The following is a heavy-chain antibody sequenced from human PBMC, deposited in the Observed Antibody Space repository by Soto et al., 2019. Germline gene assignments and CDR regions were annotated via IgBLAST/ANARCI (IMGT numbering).Heavy chain of an antibody. Sequence: EVQLVESGGDLVQPGGSLRLSCAASGFSFSTFWMHWVRQAPGKGLVWVSRINPEETTTTYADSVRGRFTISRDNAKNTLYVQMNSRRADDTAVYYCARGGLEPVDYWGQGTVVTVFS. CDR2: INPEETTT. CDR1: GFSFSTFW. CDR3: ARGGLEPVDY. J-gene: IGHJ4*02. V-gene: IGHV3-74*01. D-gene: IGHD2-2*01.